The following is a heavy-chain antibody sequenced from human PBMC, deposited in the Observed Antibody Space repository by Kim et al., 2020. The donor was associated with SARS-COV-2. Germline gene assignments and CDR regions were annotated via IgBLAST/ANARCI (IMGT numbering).Heavy chain of an antibody. V-gene: IGHV4-30-4*01. D-gene: IGHD2-21*01. CDR1: GGSISSGDYY. Sequence: SETLSLTCTVSGGSISSGDYYWSWIRQPPGKGLEWIGYIYYSGSTYYNPSLKSRVTISVDTSKNQFSLKLSAVTAADTAVYYCAREVVRYYFDYWGQGTPVTVSS. CDR2: IYYSGST. CDR3: AREVVRYYFDY. J-gene: IGHJ4*02.